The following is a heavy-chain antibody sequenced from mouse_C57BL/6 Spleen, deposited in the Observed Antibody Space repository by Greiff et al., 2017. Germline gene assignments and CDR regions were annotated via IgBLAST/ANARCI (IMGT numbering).Heavy chain of an antibody. D-gene: IGHD1-1*01. Sequence: QVQLQQPGAELVKPGASVKMSCKASGYTFTSYWITWVKQRPGQGLEWIGDIYPGSGSTNYNEKFKSKATLTVDTSSSTAYMQLSSLTSEESAVYYCARGHGSSWRFAYWGQGTLVTVSA. J-gene: IGHJ3*01. CDR2: IYPGSGST. CDR3: ARGHGSSWRFAY. CDR1: GYTFTSYW. V-gene: IGHV1-55*01.